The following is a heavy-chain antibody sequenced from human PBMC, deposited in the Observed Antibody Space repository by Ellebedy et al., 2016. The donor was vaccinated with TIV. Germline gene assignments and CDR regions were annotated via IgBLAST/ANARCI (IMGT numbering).Heavy chain of an antibody. V-gene: IGHV3-33*01. CDR2: IWYDGSNK. J-gene: IGHJ4*02. CDR1: GFTFSSYG. D-gene: IGHD1-26*01. Sequence: PGGSLRLSCAASGFTFSSYGMHWVRQAPGKGLEWVAVIWYDGSNKYYADSVKGRFTISRDNSKNTLYLQMNSLRAEDTAVYYCARHAVGEGATLEYWGQGTLVTDSS. CDR3: ARHAVGEGATLEY.